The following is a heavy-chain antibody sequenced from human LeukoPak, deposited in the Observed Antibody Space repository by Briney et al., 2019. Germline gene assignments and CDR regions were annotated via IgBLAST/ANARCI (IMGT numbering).Heavy chain of an antibody. D-gene: IGHD6-19*01. Sequence: ASVKVSCKASGGTFSSYAISWVRQAPGQGLEWMGGIIPIFGTANYAQKFQGRVTITADKSTSTAYMELSSLRSDDTAVYYCASGTGTPYSSGWYYFDYWGQGTLVTVSS. CDR1: GGTFSSYA. CDR3: ASGTGTPYSSGWYYFDY. V-gene: IGHV1-69*06. CDR2: IIPIFGTA. J-gene: IGHJ4*02.